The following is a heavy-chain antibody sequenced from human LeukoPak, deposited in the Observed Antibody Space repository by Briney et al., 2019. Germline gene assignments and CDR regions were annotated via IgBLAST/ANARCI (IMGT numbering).Heavy chain of an antibody. J-gene: IGHJ4*02. D-gene: IGHD6-13*01. CDR2: INPSGGST. CDR1: GYTSTSYY. CDR3: ATWAAAGPGPFDY. V-gene: IGHV1-46*01. Sequence: ASVKVSCKASGYTSTSYYMHWVRQAPGQGLEWMGIINPSGGSTSYAQKFQGRVTMTRDTSTSTVYMELSSLRSEDTAVYYCATWAAAGPGPFDYWGQGTLVTVSS.